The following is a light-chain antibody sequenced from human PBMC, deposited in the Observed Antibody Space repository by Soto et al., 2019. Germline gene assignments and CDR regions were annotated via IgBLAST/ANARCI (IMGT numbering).Light chain of an antibody. Sequence: EVVLTQSPDILSLSPGERATLSCRASQSVTDNWLAWYQQKPGQAPRLLIYGASSRPGGIPDKFSGSGSGTDFTLTINRLEPEDFAVYYCQQYGTSPYTFAQGTKLEI. V-gene: IGKV3-20*01. CDR3: QQYGTSPYT. CDR1: QSVTDNW. J-gene: IGKJ2*01. CDR2: GAS.